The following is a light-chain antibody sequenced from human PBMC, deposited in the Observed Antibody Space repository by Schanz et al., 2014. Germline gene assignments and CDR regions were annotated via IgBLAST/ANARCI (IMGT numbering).Light chain of an antibody. CDR3: SSYTSSSTPYV. V-gene: IGLV2-14*02. Sequence: QSVLTQPASVSGSPGQSITISCTGTSSDVGSYNLVSWYQQHPGKAPKLMIFDVSHRPSGVSNRFSGSKSGNTASLTISGLQADDEADYYCSSYTSSSTPYVFGTGTKLTVL. CDR2: DVS. CDR1: SSDVGSYNL. J-gene: IGLJ1*01.